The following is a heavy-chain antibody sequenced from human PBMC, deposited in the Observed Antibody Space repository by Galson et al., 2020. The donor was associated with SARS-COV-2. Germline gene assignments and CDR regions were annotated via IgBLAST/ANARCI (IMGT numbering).Heavy chain of an antibody. J-gene: IGHJ4*02. CDR3: ASIAVAGILRADY. CDR1: GGSFSGYY. Sequence: SETLSLTCAVYGGSFSGYYWSWIRQPPGKGLEWIGEINHSGSTNYNPSLKSRVTISVDTSKNQFSLKLSSVTAADTAVYYCASIAVAGILRADYWGQGTLVTVSS. CDR2: INHSGST. D-gene: IGHD6-19*01. V-gene: IGHV4-34*01.